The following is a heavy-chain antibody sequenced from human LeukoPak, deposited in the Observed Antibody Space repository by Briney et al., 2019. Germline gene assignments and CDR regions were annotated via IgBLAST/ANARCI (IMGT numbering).Heavy chain of an antibody. D-gene: IGHD6-19*01. J-gene: IGHJ4*02. V-gene: IGHV1-69*04. Sequence: XSWVRQAPGQGLEWMGRIIPILGIANYAQKFQGRVTITADKSTSTAYMELSSLRSEDTAVYYCAREQPDSSGWFYFDYWGQGTLVTVSS. CDR2: IIPILGIA. CDR3: AREQPDSSGWFYFDY.